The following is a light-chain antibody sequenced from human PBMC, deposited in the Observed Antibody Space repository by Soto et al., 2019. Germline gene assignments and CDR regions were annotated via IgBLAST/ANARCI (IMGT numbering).Light chain of an antibody. CDR1: SSDVGSYNL. CDR2: GGN. CDR3: CSYAGTGTYV. V-gene: IGLV2-23*01. J-gene: IGLJ1*01. Sequence: QSALTQPASVSASPGQSITISCTGTSSDVGSYNLVSWYQQHPGKAPKVMIYGGNKRPSGVSNRFSGSKSGDTASLTISGLRAEDEADYYCCSYAGTGTYVFGTGTKLTVL.